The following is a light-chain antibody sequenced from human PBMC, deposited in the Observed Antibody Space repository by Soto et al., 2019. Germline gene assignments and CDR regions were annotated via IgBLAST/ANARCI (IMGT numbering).Light chain of an antibody. CDR1: NIGSYS. Sequence: SYELTQPPSVSVAPGQTAMITCGGTNIGSYSVHWYQQKPGQAPVLVVYDYSDRPSGIPERFSGSNSGNTATLTISRVEAGDEADYYCQLWDSSSDRYVFGTGTQLTVL. CDR3: QLWDSSSDRYV. J-gene: IGLJ1*01. CDR2: DYS. V-gene: IGLV3-21*02.